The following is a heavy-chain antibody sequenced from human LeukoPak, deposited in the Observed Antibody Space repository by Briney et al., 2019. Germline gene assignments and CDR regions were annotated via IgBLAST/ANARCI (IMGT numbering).Heavy chain of an antibody. D-gene: IGHD6-19*01. Sequence: GGSLRLSCAASGFTFSSYAMSWVRQAPGKGLEWVSAISGSGGSTYYADSVKGRFTISRDNSKNTLYLQMNSLRADDTAVYYCARAVAEVPGGDSWGQGTLVTVSS. CDR1: GFTFSSYA. J-gene: IGHJ4*02. CDR2: ISGSGGST. CDR3: ARAVAEVPGGDS. V-gene: IGHV3-23*01.